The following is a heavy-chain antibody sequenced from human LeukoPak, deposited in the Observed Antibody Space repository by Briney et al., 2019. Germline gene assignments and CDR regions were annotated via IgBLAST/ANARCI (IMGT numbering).Heavy chain of an antibody. D-gene: IGHD6-13*01. Sequence: ASVKVSCKASGYTFTSYGIAWVRRAPGQGLEWMGWISGYNGDTDYAQKFQGRVTMTTYTSTNTAYMELRSLTSDDTAVYYCARDRHSGYSSTWFDNWGQGTLVTVSS. J-gene: IGHJ5*02. CDR1: GYTFTSYG. CDR2: ISGYNGDT. CDR3: ARDRHSGYSSTWFDN. V-gene: IGHV1-18*04.